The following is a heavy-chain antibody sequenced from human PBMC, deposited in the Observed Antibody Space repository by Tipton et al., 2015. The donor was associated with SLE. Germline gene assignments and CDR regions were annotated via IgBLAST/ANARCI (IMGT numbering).Heavy chain of an antibody. J-gene: IGHJ4*02. V-gene: IGHV4-39*07. CDR3: AHANWGTNFDY. CDR2: IYYSGST. CDR1: GGSISSSSYY. D-gene: IGHD7-27*01. Sequence: TLSLTCTVSGGSISSSSYYWAWIRQPPGKGLEWIGSIYYSGSTYYNPSLESRVTISVDTSKNQFSLKLSSVTAADTAVFYCAHANWGTNFDYWDQGTLVTVSS.